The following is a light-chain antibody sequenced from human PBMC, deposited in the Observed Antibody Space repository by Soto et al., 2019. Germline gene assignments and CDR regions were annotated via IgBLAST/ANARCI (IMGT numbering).Light chain of an antibody. CDR1: SSDVGNYDL. CDR3: CSYAGTVAYV. Sequence: QSALTQPASVSGSPGQSITISCTGTSSDVGNYDLVSWYQQHPGKAPKLILCEVNKWPSGISSRFSGSKSGNTASLTISGLQAEDEADYYCCSYAGTVAYVFGTGTKVT. J-gene: IGLJ1*01. V-gene: IGLV2-23*02. CDR2: EVN.